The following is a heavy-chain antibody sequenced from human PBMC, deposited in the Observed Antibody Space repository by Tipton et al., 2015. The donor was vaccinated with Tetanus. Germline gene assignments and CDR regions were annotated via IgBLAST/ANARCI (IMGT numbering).Heavy chain of an antibody. CDR2: IYYTGRT. CDR3: ARTQGSALIDY. J-gene: IGHJ4*02. D-gene: IGHD2-8*01. Sequence: LRLSCTVSGGSISHYYWSWIRQPPGKRLEWIGYIYYTGRTDYNPSLKSRVTISLDTSKNQFSLKLSSVTAADTAVYYCARTQGSALIDYWGQGTLVTVSS. V-gene: IGHV4-59*01. CDR1: GGSISHYY.